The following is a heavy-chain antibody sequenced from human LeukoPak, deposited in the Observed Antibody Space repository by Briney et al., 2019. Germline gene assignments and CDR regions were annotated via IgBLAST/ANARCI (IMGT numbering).Heavy chain of an antibody. CDR1: GFTFDDYA. J-gene: IGHJ4*02. Sequence: PGGSLRLSCAASGFTFDDYAMHWVRQAPGKGLGWVSGISWNSGSIGYADSVKGRFTISRDNAKNSLYLQMNSLRAEDTALYYCAKDIGGYDYRNFDYWGQGTLVTVSS. CDR2: ISWNSGSI. V-gene: IGHV3-9*01. D-gene: IGHD4-4*01. CDR3: AKDIGGYDYRNFDY.